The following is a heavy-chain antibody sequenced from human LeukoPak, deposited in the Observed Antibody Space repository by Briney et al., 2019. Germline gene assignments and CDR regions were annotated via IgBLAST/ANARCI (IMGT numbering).Heavy chain of an antibody. Sequence: SQTLSLTCAASGGSISSGGYSWSWIRQPPGKGLEWIGYIYHSGSTYHNPSLKSRVTISVDRSKNQFSLKLSSVTAADTAVYYCARAQLWFGDPFDYWGQGTLVTVSS. D-gene: IGHD3-10*01. CDR1: GGSISSGGYS. CDR3: ARAQLWFGDPFDY. J-gene: IGHJ4*02. CDR2: IYHSGST. V-gene: IGHV4-30-2*01.